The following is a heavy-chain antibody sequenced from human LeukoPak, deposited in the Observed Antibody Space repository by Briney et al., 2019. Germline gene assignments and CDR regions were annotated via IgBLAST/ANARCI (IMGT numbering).Heavy chain of an antibody. V-gene: IGHV3-7*03. CDR1: GFNFNTHF. Sequence: GGSLRLSCAASGFNFNTHFMTWVRQAPGKGLEWVANIQQDGSEKYYVDSVRGRFTISRDNAKNSLYLQMNSLRAEDTAVYYCASFSGGWGQGTLVTVSS. J-gene: IGHJ4*02. CDR3: ASFSGG. CDR2: IQQDGSEK. D-gene: IGHD3-10*01.